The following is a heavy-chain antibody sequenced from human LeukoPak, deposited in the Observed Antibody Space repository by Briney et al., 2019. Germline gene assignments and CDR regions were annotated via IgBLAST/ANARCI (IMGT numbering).Heavy chain of an antibody. V-gene: IGHV3-30*02. Sequence: GGSLKLSCAGSGFTFSSHAMSWVRQAPGKGLEWVAVIWYDASNKYYADSVKGRFTISRDDSKNTLYLQMNSLRAEDTAVYYCAKDLYGDYGLDYYYGMDVWGQGTTVTVSS. CDR3: AKDLYGDYGLDYYYGMDV. CDR1: GFTFSSHA. D-gene: IGHD4-17*01. CDR2: IWYDASNK. J-gene: IGHJ6*02.